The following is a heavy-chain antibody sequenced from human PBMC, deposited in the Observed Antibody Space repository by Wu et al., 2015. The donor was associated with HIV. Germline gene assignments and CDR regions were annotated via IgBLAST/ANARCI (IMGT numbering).Heavy chain of an antibody. CDR3: ARGRGSNYYMDV. J-gene: IGHJ6*03. V-gene: IGHV1-69-2*01. D-gene: IGHD3-10*01. Sequence: EVQLVQSAAEVKKPGATVKISCKVSGYTITDYYIHWVQQAPGKGLKWMGLVDPEDGETKYAEKFQGRLTLTADTSTDTAYMELGSLRSEDTAVYYCARGRGSNYYMDVWGKGTTVTVSS. CDR2: VDPEDGET. CDR1: GYTITDYY.